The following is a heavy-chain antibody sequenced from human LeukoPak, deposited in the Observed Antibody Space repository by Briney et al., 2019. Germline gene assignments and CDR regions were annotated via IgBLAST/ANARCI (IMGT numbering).Heavy chain of an antibody. CDR1: GYTFTGYY. Sequence: GASVKVSCKASGYTFTGYYMHWVRQAPGQGLEWMGWINPNSGGTNYAQKFQGRVTMTRDTSISTAYMELSRLRSDDTAVYYCARDRIQLWLFDSNWYFDFWGRGTLVTVSS. CDR2: INPNSGGT. V-gene: IGHV1-2*02. D-gene: IGHD5-18*01. CDR3: ARDRIQLWLFDSNWYFDF. J-gene: IGHJ2*01.